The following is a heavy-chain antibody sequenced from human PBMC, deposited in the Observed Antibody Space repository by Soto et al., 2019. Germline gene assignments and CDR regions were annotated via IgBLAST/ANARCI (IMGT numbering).Heavy chain of an antibody. J-gene: IGHJ4*02. Sequence: EVQLVESGGGLVQPGGSLRLSCAASGFTFSSYAMYWVRQAPGKGLEYVSAINSNGGSTYYANSVKGRFTISRDNSKNTRYLQMGSLRAEDMAVYYCARPSQYYFDYWGQGTLVTVSS. CDR3: ARPSQYYFDY. CDR2: INSNGGST. V-gene: IGHV3-64*01. CDR1: GFTFSSYA.